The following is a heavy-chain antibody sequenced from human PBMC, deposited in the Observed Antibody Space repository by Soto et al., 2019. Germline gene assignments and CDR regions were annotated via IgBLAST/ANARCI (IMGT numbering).Heavy chain of an antibody. V-gene: IGHV3-30*18. CDR2: ISYDGSNK. Sequence: GGSLRLSCAASGFTFSSYGMHWVRQAPGKGLEWVAVISYDGSNKYYADSVKGRFTISRDNSKNTLYLQMNSLRAEDTAVYYCAKDLALMVRGVNPDYYYYGIDVWGQGTKGT. CDR1: GFTFSSYG. D-gene: IGHD3-10*01. CDR3: AKDLALMVRGVNPDYYYYGIDV. J-gene: IGHJ6*02.